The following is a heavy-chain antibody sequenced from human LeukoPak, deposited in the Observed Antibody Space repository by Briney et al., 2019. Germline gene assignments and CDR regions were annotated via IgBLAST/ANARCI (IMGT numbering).Heavy chain of an antibody. CDR3: ARLLDYDSSGYPDTFDI. D-gene: IGHD3-22*01. Sequence: SETLSLTCTVSRGSISPNYWTWIRQPPGKGLEWIGYIYYIGSTNYNPSLKSRVTISLDTSRNQFSLRLSSVTAADTAVYYCARLLDYDSSGYPDTFDIWGQGTMVTVSS. V-gene: IGHV4-59*01. CDR1: RGSISPNY. J-gene: IGHJ3*02. CDR2: IYYIGST.